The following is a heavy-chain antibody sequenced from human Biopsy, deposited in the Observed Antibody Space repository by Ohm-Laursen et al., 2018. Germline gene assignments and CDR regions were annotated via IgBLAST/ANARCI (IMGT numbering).Heavy chain of an antibody. Sequence: EAAVKVSCKAFGYTFITYYENWVRQAPGQGLEWMGKINPSGGSTSYAQKFQGRVTMTRDTSISTAYMHLSGLTSDDTAVYYCARLAYSEYRRDPLDVWGQGTMVTVSS. D-gene: IGHD5-18*01. V-gene: IGHV1-46*01. CDR3: ARLAYSEYRRDPLDV. CDR2: INPSGGST. J-gene: IGHJ3*01. CDR1: GYTFITYY.